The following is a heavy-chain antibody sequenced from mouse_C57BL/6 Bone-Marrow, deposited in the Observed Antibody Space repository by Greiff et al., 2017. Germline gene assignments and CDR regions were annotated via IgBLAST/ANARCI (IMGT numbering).Heavy chain of an antibody. CDR3: ARSYYYGSHDY. V-gene: IGHV1-72*01. CDR1: GYTFSSSW. CDR2: LDPNSAGT. Sequence: QVQLHLPGAELVKLGASVQLSCKASGYTFSSSWMHWVKQRPGRGLAWIGRLDPNSAGTQDNEKFKSKATLTVDKPSSTAYMQLSSLTSEDSAVYYCARSYYYGSHDYWGQGTTLTGFS. D-gene: IGHD1-1*01. J-gene: IGHJ2*01.